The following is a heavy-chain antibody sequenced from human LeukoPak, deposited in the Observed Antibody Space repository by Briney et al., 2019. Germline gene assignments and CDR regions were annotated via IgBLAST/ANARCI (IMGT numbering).Heavy chain of an antibody. J-gene: IGHJ4*02. CDR3: ARDQLGAVAGSDY. V-gene: IGHV1-2*02. CDR2: INPNSGGT. D-gene: IGHD6-19*01. CDR1: GYTFTGYY. Sequence: GASVKLSCKASGYTFTGYYMHWGPQAPGQGLEWMGWINPNSGGTNYAQKFQGRVTMTRDTSISTAYMELSRLRSDDTAVYYCARDQLGAVAGSDYWGQGTLVTVSS.